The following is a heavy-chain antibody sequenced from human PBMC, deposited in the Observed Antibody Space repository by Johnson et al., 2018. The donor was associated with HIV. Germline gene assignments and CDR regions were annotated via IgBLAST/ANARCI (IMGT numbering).Heavy chain of an antibody. Sequence: VQLVESGGGLVQPGGSLRLSCAASGFTVSSNYMSWVRQAPGKGLEWVSIIHIDGNTFYADSVRGRFTISRDDSRNTLYLQMNSLRDEDTAVYYCVRARGTIFGVIIKGGASDIWGQGTMVTVSS. CDR2: IHIDGNT. CDR3: VRARGTIFGVIIKGGASDI. J-gene: IGHJ3*02. CDR1: GFTVSSNY. V-gene: IGHV3-66*01. D-gene: IGHD3-3*01.